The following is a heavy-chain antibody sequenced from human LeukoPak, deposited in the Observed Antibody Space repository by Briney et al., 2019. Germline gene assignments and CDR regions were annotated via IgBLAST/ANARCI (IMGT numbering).Heavy chain of an antibody. D-gene: IGHD6-6*01. CDR1: GYTFTGYY. V-gene: IGHV1-2*02. Sequence: GASVKVSCKASGYTFTGYYMHWVRQAPGQGLEWMGWINPNSGGTNYAQKFQGRVTMTRDTSISTAYMELSRLRSDDTAVYYCASSESSSSSGIDYWGQGTLVTVSS. CDR3: ASSESSSSSGIDY. J-gene: IGHJ4*02. CDR2: INPNSGGT.